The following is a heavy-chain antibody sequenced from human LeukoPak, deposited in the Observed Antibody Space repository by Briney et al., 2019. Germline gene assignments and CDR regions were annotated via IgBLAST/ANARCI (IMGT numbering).Heavy chain of an antibody. CDR3: ATWRDKAAVS. CDR2: ISSNGGST. Sequence: GGSLRLSCSASGFTFSNYAMHWVRQAPGKGLEYVSAISSNGGSTYYADSVKGRFTISRDNSKNTLYPQMNSLRGEDTAVYYCATWRDKAAVSWGQGTLVTVSS. CDR1: GFTFSNYA. D-gene: IGHD6-13*01. J-gene: IGHJ5*02. V-gene: IGHV3-64*04.